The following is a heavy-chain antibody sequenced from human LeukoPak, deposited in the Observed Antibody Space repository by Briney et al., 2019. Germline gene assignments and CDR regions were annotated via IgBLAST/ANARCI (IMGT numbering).Heavy chain of an antibody. CDR2: ISAYNGNT. D-gene: IGHD3-3*01. J-gene: IGHJ4*02. CDR3: ARVGLQFLEWLLYYFDY. Sequence: ASVKVSCKASGYTFTSYGISWVRQAPGQGLEWMGWISAYNGNTNYAQKLQGRVTMTTDTSTSTAYMELRSLRSDDTAVYYCARVGLQFLEWLLYYFDYWGQGTLVTVSS. V-gene: IGHV1-18*01. CDR1: GYTFTSYG.